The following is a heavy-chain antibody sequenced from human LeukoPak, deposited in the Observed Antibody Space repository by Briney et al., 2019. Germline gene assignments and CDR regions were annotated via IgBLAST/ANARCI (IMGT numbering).Heavy chain of an antibody. D-gene: IGHD2-21*01. Sequence: PGGSLRLSCAASGFTFRNYGMHWVRQAPGKGLEWVAVISYDGSNKYYADSVKGRFTISRDNSKNTLYLQMNSLRAEDTAVYYCAKDMWWWDGIDYWGQGTLVTVSS. V-gene: IGHV3-30*18. CDR1: GFTFRNYG. J-gene: IGHJ4*02. CDR2: ISYDGSNK. CDR3: AKDMWWWDGIDY.